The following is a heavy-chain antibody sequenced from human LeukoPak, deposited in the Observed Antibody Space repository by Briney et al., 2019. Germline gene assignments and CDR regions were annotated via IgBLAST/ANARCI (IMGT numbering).Heavy chain of an antibody. CDR2: IHYSRST. J-gene: IGHJ3*02. Sequence: SETLSLTCTVSGGSISSGGYYWIWLPHHPGLGLERSGQIHYSRSTYYNPPLTSRVTISVDTPKNQFSLKLSSVTAADTAVYYCARAYSPLGAFDIWGQKTMVTLPS. V-gene: IGHV4-31*03. D-gene: IGHD2-21*01. CDR3: ARAYSPLGAFDI. CDR1: GGSISSGGYY.